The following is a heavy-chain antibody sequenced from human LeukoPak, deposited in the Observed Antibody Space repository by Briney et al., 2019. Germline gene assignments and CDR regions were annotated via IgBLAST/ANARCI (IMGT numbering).Heavy chain of an antibody. D-gene: IGHD4-23*01. CDR3: ARDYGGSSPFDY. V-gene: IGHV3-23*01. J-gene: IGHJ4*02. Sequence: QPGGSLRLSCAASGFTFSSSAMSWVRQAPGKGLEWVSAFSGSGGSTYYADSVKGRFTISRDNSKNTLFLQMNSLRAEDTAVYYCARDYGGSSPFDYWGQGTLVTVSS. CDR2: FSGSGGST. CDR1: GFTFSSSA.